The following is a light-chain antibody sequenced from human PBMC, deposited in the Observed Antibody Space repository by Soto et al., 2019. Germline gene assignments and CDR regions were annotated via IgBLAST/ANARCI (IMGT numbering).Light chain of an antibody. Sequence: EMVLTQSPGTLSLTPGERVTLSCRASQCVSGSYLAWYQQKPGQPPRLLIYGASSRASGIPDRFSGSGSGTDFTLTISRLEPEDFAVYYCQQYKNWFSISFGQGTRLEIK. CDR2: GAS. CDR1: QCVSGSY. V-gene: IGKV3-20*01. J-gene: IGKJ5*01. CDR3: QQYKNWFSIS.